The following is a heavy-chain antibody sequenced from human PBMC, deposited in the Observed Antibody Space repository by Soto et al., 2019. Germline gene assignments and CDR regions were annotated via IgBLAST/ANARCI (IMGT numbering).Heavy chain of an antibody. D-gene: IGHD3-9*01. CDR3: AKDRNDILTGFDY. Sequence: GSLRLSCAASGFTFSSYGMHWVRQAPGKGLEWVAVISYDGSNKYYADSVKGRFTISRDNSKNTLYLQMNSLRAEDTAVYYCAKDRNDILTGFDYWGQGTLVTVSS. V-gene: IGHV3-30*18. CDR1: GFTFSSYG. CDR2: ISYDGSNK. J-gene: IGHJ4*02.